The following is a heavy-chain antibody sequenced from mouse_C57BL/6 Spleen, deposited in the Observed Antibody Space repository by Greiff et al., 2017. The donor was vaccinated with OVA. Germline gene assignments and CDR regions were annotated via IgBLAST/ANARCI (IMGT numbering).Heavy chain of an antibody. CDR2: IDPSDSYT. J-gene: IGHJ1*03. CDR3: ARRGLRRSYWYFDV. V-gene: IGHV1-50*01. CDR1: GYTFTSYW. Sequence: QVQLQQPGAELVKPGASVKLSCKASGYTFTSYWMQWVKQRPGQGLEWIGEIDPSDSYTNYNQKFKGKATLTVDTSSSTAYMQLSSLTSEDSAVYYCARRGLRRSYWYFDVWGTGTTVTVSS. D-gene: IGHD2-2*01.